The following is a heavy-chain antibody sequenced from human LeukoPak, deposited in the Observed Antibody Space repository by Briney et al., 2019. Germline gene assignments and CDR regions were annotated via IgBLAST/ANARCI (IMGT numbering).Heavy chain of an antibody. V-gene: IGHV1-18*01. CDR1: VYTFSSYG. J-gene: IGHJ3*02. CDR3: ARDGGWFWRTDHDAFDI. CDR2: SRAYNGNT. D-gene: IGHD3-3*01. Sequence: ASVKVSLKAPVYTFSSYGISWVGQAPRQGLGWVGWSRAYNGNTNYAQKLQGRVTMTTDTSTSTAYMELRSLRSDDTAVYYCARDGGWFWRTDHDAFDIWGQGTMVTVSS.